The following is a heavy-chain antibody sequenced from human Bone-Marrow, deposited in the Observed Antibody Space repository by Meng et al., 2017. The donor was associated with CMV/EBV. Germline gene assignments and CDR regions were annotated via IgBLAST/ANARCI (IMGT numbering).Heavy chain of an antibody. CDR2: IIPIFGTA. Sequence: SVKVSCKATGGTFSSYAISWVRQAPGQGLEWMGGIIPIFGTANYAQKFQGRVTITTDESTSTAYMELSSLRSEDTAVYYCARVGGNSAYYYGMDVWGQGTTVTVSS. D-gene: IGHD4-23*01. CDR3: ARVGGNSAYYYGMDV. V-gene: IGHV1-69*05. CDR1: GGTFSSYA. J-gene: IGHJ6*02.